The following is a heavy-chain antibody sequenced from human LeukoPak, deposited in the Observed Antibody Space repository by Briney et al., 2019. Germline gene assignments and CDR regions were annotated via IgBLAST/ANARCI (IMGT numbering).Heavy chain of an antibody. Sequence: GGSLRLSCAASGFTFSSYSMNWVRQAPGKGLEWVSSINSSSSNIYYADSVRGRFTITRDNANNSLYLQMNSLRAEDTAVYYCARDGPGCSSTSCYYYYGMDVWGQGTTVTVSS. CDR3: ARDGPGCSSTSCYYYYGMDV. V-gene: IGHV3-21*01. D-gene: IGHD2-2*01. CDR2: INSSSSNI. CDR1: GFTFSSYS. J-gene: IGHJ6*02.